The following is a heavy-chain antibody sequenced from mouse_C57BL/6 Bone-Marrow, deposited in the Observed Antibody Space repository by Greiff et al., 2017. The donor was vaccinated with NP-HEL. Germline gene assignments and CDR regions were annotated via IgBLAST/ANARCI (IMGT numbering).Heavy chain of an antibody. Sequence: QVQLQQSGPGLVQPSQSLSITCTVSGFSLTSYGVHWVRQSPGKGLEWLGVIWSGGSTDYNAAFISRLSISKDNSKSQVFFKMKSLQADDTAIYYCARKEGFVTTVVAGRYFDYWGQGTTLTVSS. J-gene: IGHJ2*01. D-gene: IGHD1-1*01. CDR2: IWSGGST. CDR3: ARKEGFVTTVVAGRYFDY. CDR1: GFSLTSYG. V-gene: IGHV2-2*01.